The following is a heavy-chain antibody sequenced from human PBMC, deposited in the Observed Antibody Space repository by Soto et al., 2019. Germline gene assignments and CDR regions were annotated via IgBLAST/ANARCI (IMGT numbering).Heavy chain of an antibody. Sequence: GESLKISCKGSGYDFSTYWIAWVRQMSGKGLEYVGIIYPGDYDTRYSPSFKGLVTISVDRSIKTAYLQWGSLKSSDTAMYYCVRGLTSKSHPKQFDLWGPGTLVTVSS. CDR1: GYDFSTYW. V-gene: IGHV5-51*01. CDR3: VRGLTSKSHPKQFDL. CDR2: IYPGDYDT. J-gene: IGHJ4*01.